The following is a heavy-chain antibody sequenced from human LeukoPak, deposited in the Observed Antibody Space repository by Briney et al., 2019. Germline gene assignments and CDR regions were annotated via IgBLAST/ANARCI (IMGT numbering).Heavy chain of an antibody. CDR2: ISAYNGNT. CDR3: ARAHFSAYTGSE. Sequence: ASVKVSCKASGYTFTSYGISWVRQAPGQGLEWMGWISAYNGNTNYAQKLQGRVTMTTDTSTSTAYMELSSLRSEDTAIYYCARAHFSAYTGSEWGQGTLVTVSS. J-gene: IGHJ4*02. D-gene: IGHD3-16*01. V-gene: IGHV1-18*01. CDR1: GYTFTSYG.